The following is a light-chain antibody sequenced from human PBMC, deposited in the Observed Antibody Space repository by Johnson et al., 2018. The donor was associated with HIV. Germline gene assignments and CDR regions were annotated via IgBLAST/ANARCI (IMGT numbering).Light chain of an antibody. CDR3: GTWDSGLGSVYD. CDR2: ENN. CDR1: DSNIGNNY. V-gene: IGLV1-51*02. Sequence: QSVLTQPPSVSAAPGQKVTISCFGSDSNIGNNYVSWYQQVPGTAPKILIYENNKRPSGIPDRFSGSKSGTSATLGITGLQTGDEAEYYCGTWDSGLGSVYDVGTGTKVSVL. J-gene: IGLJ1*01.